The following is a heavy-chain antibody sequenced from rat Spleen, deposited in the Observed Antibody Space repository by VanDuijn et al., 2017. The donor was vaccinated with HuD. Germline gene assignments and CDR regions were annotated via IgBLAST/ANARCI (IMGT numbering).Heavy chain of an antibody. J-gene: IGHJ2*01. V-gene: IGHV5-29*01. CDR3: ARQGTRWYYFDY. CDR2: ISYDNYST. CDR1: GFTFSNYD. Sequence: EVQLVESGGGLVQPGRSLKLSCAASGFTFSNYDMAWVRQAPTKGLEWVATISYDNYSTYYRDSVKGRFTISRDNAKDTLHLQMDSLRSEDTATYYCARQGTRWYYFDYWGQGVMVTVSS. D-gene: IGHD1-1*01.